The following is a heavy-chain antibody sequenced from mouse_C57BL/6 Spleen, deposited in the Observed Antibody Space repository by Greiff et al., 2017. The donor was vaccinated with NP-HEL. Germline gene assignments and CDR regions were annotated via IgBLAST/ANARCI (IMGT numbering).Heavy chain of an antibody. CDR1: GYTFTDYN. V-gene: IGHV1-22*01. D-gene: IGHD4-1*01. Sequence: EVQLQQSGPELVKPGASVKMSCKASGYTFTDYNMHWVKQSHGKSLEWIGYINPNNGGTSYNQKFKGKATLTVNKSSSTAYMELRSLTSEDSAVYYCAREGAETGTYFDYWGQGTTLTVSS. J-gene: IGHJ2*01. CDR2: INPNNGGT. CDR3: AREGAETGTYFDY.